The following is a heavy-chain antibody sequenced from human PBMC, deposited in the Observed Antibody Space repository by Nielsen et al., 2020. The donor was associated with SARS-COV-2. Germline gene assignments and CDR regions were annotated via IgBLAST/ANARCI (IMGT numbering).Heavy chain of an antibody. CDR3: LQGGAS. CDR2: INPDGSMK. CDR1: GFSFRTSW. Sequence: GESLKISCAASGFSFRTSWMNWVRQGPGKRLEWVANINPDGSMKRHVDSAMGRFTISRDNARDSLYLQMNNLRAEDTAIYYCLQGGASWGQGTLVTVSS. J-gene: IGHJ5*02. D-gene: IGHD1-1*01. V-gene: IGHV3-7*05.